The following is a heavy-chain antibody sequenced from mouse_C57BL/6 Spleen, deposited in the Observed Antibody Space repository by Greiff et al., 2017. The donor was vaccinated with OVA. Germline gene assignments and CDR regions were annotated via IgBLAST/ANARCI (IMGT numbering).Heavy chain of an antibody. J-gene: IGHJ2*01. CDR1: GYTFTSYW. CDR3: AREVKTSTGTNY. CDR2: IDPSDSYT. V-gene: IGHV1-69*01. D-gene: IGHD4-1*02. Sequence: QVQLQQPGAELVMPGASVKLSCKASGYTFTSYWMHWVKQRPGQGLEWIGEIDPSDSYTNYNQKFKGKSTLTVDKSSSTAYMQLSSLTSEDSAVYYCAREVKTSTGTNYWGQGTTLTVSS.